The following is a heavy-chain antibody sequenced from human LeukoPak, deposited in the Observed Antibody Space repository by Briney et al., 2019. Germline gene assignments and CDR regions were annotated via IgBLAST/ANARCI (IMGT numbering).Heavy chain of an antibody. J-gene: IGHJ6*02. Sequence: GPVKVSCKASGYTFTSYGISWVRQAPGQGLEWMGWISAYNGNTNYAQKLQGRVTMTTDTSTSTAYMELRSLRSDDTAVYYCARVKTIAARYYYYSMDVWGQGTTVTVSS. V-gene: IGHV1-18*01. CDR1: GYTFTSYG. CDR2: ISAYNGNT. CDR3: ARVKTIAARYYYYSMDV. D-gene: IGHD6-13*01.